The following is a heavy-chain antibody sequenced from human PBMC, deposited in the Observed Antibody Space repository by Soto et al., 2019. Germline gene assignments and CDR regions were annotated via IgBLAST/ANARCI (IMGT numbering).Heavy chain of an antibody. CDR2: INPSGGST. Sequence: VASVKVSCKASGYTFTSYYMHWVRQAPGQGLEWMGIINPSGGSTSYAQKFQGRVTMTRDTSTSTVYMELSSLRSEDTAVYYCARDDYGDYASSLWDYWGQGTLVTVSS. J-gene: IGHJ4*02. CDR1: GYTFTSYY. D-gene: IGHD4-17*01. V-gene: IGHV1-46*03. CDR3: ARDDYGDYASSLWDY.